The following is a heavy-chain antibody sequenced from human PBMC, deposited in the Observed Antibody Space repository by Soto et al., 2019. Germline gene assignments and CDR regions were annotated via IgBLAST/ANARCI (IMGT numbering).Heavy chain of an antibody. CDR2: IIPMFGTP. V-gene: IGHV1-69*01. CDR1: GDAFTNYI. CDR3: ARGRDQPPVGLYFDS. J-gene: IGHJ4*02. D-gene: IGHD1-26*01. Sequence: QVQLVQSGAEVKKPGSSVKVSCKASGDAFTNYIFVWVRQAPGQGLEWMGGIIPMFGTPKYAQTFQDRVTISADVSTGTAYLELTSLRFDDTAVYYCARGRDQPPVGLYFDSWGEGTRVTVSS.